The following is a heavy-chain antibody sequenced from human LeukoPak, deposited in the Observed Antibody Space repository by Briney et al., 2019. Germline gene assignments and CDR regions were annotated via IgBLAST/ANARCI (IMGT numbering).Heavy chain of an antibody. J-gene: IGHJ3*02. CDR1: GGSISSSNYY. CDR3: ARGEPLPSGAFDT. V-gene: IGHV4-30-2*01. CDR2: IYHSGTT. D-gene: IGHD3-10*01. Sequence: SETLSLTCTVSGGSISSSNYYWSWIRQPPGKGLGWIGYIYHSGTTYYNPSLKSRVTISVDRSKNQFSLKLSSVTAADTAVYYCARGEPLPSGAFDTWGQGTIVTVSS.